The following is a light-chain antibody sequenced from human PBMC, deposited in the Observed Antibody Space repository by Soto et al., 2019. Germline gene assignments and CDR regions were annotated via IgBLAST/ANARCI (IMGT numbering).Light chain of an antibody. Sequence: LTHPPCTLSPAGRALPTLSFRTSQTVRSSSLAWYQQKPGQAPRLLIFGASTRAAGFPDRFSGSGSGTDFTLTISRLEPEDFTVYCCQQAGILPQSFGQGTKVEIK. J-gene: IGKJ1*01. CDR2: GAS. CDR3: QQAGILPQS. V-gene: IGKV3-20*01. CDR1: QTVRSSS.